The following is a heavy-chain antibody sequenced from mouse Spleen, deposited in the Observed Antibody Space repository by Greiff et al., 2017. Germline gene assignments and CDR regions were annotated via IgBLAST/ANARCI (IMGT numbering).Heavy chain of an antibody. V-gene: IGHV1S81*02. CDR3: ARNWVDY. J-gene: IGHJ2*01. D-gene: IGHD4-1*01. CDR1: GYTFTSYW. CDR2: INPSNGRT. Sequence: VQLQQSGAELVKPGASVKLSCKASGYTFTSYWMHWVKQRPGQGLEWIGEINPSNGRTNYNEKFKSKATLTVDKSSSTAYMQLSSLTSEDSAVYYCARNWVDYWGQGTTLTVSS.